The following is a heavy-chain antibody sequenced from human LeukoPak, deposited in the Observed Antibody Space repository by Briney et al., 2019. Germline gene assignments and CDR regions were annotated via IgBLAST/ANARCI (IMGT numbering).Heavy chain of an antibody. Sequence: PSETLSLTCTVSGYSISSGHYWGWIRQPPGKGLEWIGSIYHSGSTYYNPSLNSRATMSIDTSKSQFSLKLTSVTAADTALYYCARGSGYLGVDSWGQGILVTVSS. D-gene: IGHD3-22*01. CDR2: IYHSGST. CDR1: GYSISSGHY. J-gene: IGHJ4*02. CDR3: ARGSGYLGVDS. V-gene: IGHV4-38-2*02.